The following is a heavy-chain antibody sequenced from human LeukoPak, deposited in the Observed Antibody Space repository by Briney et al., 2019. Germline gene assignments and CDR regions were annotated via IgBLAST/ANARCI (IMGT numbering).Heavy chain of an antibody. J-gene: IGHJ3*02. D-gene: IGHD3-10*01. CDR3: AREGYYYGSGILWGSFDI. CDR1: GGSISSGGYY. Sequence: PSETLSLTCTVSGGSISSGGYYWSWIRQHPGKGLEWIGYIYYSGSTYYNPSLKSRVTISVDTSKNQFSLKLSSVTAADTAVYYCAREGYYYGSGILWGSFDIWGQGTMVTVSS. CDR2: IYYSGST. V-gene: IGHV4-31*03.